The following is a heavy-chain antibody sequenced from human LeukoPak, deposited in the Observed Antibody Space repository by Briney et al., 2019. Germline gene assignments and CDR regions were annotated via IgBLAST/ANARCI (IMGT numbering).Heavy chain of an antibody. CDR2: ISYSSSPI. Sequence: GGSLRLSCAASGFTFSTYSMKWVRQAPGKGLECVSYISYSSSPIYYADSVKGRFTISRDNAKNSLYLQMNSLRAEDTAVYYCARAVGNHFNYWGQGTLVTVSS. V-gene: IGHV3-48*01. CDR1: GFTFSTYS. D-gene: IGHD4-23*01. J-gene: IGHJ4*02. CDR3: ARAVGNHFNY.